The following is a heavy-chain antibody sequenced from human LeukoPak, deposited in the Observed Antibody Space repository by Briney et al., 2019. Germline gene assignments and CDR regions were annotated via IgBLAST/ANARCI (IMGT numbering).Heavy chain of an antibody. J-gene: IGHJ4*02. CDR3: ARGHTSIAARGRFDY. CDR2: INHSGST. D-gene: IGHD6-6*01. Sequence: KPSETLSLTCAVYGGSFSGYYWSWIRQPPGKGLEWIGEINHSGSTNYNPSLKSRVTISVDTFKNQFSLKLSSVTAADTAVYYCARGHTSIAARGRFDYWGQGTLVTVSS. CDR1: GGSFSGYY. V-gene: IGHV4-34*01.